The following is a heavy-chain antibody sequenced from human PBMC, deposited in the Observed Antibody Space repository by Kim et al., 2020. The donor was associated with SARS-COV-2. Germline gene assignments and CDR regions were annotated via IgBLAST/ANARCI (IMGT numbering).Heavy chain of an antibody. J-gene: IGHJ6*02. D-gene: IGHD2-2*01. V-gene: IGHV3-23*01. CDR1: GFTFSSYA. Sequence: GGSLRLSCAASGFTFSSYAMSWVRQAPGKGLEWVSAISGSGGSTYYADSVKGRFTISRDNSKNTLYLQMNSLRAEDTAVYYCAKDIVVVPAAIHYYYYYGMDVWGQGTTVTVSS. CDR2: ISGSGGST. CDR3: AKDIVVVPAAIHYYYYYGMDV.